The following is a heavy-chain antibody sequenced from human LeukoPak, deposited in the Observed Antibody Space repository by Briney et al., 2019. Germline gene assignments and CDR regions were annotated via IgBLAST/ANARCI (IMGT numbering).Heavy chain of an antibody. CDR3: AKEGGGPSAFDI. V-gene: IGHV3-9*01. Sequence: GGSLRLSCAASGFTFDDYAMHWVRQAPGKGLEWVSGISWNSGSIGYADSVKGRFTISRDNAKNSLYLQMNSLRAEDTALYYCAKEGGGPSAFDIWGQGTMVTVSS. D-gene: IGHD2-2*01. CDR2: ISWNSGSI. J-gene: IGHJ3*02. CDR1: GFTFDDYA.